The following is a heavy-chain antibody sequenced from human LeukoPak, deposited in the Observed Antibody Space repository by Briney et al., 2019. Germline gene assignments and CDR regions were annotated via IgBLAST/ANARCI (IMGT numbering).Heavy chain of an antibody. Sequence: PSETLSLTCTVSGGSISSHYWSWIRQPPGKGLEWIGYIYYSGSTNYNPSLKSRVTISVDTSKNQFSLKLSSVTAADTAVYYCARGYRGPMGYWGQGTLVTVSS. CDR2: IYYSGST. CDR1: GGSISSHY. D-gene: IGHD1-26*01. CDR3: ARGYRGPMGY. J-gene: IGHJ4*02. V-gene: IGHV4-59*11.